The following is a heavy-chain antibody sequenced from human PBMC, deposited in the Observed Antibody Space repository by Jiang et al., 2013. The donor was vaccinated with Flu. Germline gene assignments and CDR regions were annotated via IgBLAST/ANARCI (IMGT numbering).Heavy chain of an antibody. CDR3: AREGSSSGPARGWFDP. V-gene: IGHV1-46*01. CDR2: INPSGGST. D-gene: IGHD6-19*01. CDR1: GYTFTSYY. Sequence: GAEVKKPGASVKVSCEASGYTFTSYYMHWVRQAPGQGLEWMGIINPSGGSTSYAQKFQGRVTMTRDTSTSTVYMELSSLRSEDTAVYYCAREGSSSGPARGWFDPWGQGTLVTVSS. J-gene: IGHJ5*02.